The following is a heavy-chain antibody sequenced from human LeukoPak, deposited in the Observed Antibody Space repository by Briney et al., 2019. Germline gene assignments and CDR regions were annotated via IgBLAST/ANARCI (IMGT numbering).Heavy chain of an antibody. Sequence: SETLSLTCTVSGGSISSYYWSWVRQPPGKGLEWIGYIYYSGSTNYNPSLKSRVTLSVDTSKNQFSLKLSSVTAADTAVYYCARGGGSGYSYGWGQGTLVTVSS. V-gene: IGHV4-59*01. CDR2: IYYSGST. D-gene: IGHD5-18*01. CDR3: ARGGGSGYSYG. J-gene: IGHJ4*02. CDR1: GGSISSYY.